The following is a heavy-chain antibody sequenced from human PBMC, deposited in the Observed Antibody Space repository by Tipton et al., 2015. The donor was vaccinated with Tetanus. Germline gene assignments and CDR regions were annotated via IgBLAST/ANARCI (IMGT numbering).Heavy chain of an antibody. CDR1: GGSFSGYY. CDR2: INHSGST. CDR3: ARVYYGSGSYYFDY. D-gene: IGHD3-10*01. V-gene: IGHV4-34*01. J-gene: IGHJ4*02. Sequence: TLSLTCAVYGGSFSGYYWSWIRQPPGKGLEWIGEINHSGSTNYNPSLKSRVTISVDTSKNQFSLKLSSVTAADTAVYYCARVYYGSGSYYFDYWGRGTLVTVSS.